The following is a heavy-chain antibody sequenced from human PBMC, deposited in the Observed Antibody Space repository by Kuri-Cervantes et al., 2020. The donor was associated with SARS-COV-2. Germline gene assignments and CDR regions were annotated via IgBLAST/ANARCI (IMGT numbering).Heavy chain of an antibody. CDR1: GFSLTTSGMC. CDR2: LDWDDDK. V-gene: IGHV2-70*11. J-gene: IGHJ4*02. Sequence: SGPTLVQPTQPLTLTCTLSGFSLTTSGMCVAGIRQPPGKALEWLARLDWDDDKYYKTSLNTRLSISKYAYKDQVVLTMTNMDPVDTATYYCVRIRAATVIADYWGQGTLVTVSS. CDR3: VRIRAATVIADY. D-gene: IGHD4-11*01.